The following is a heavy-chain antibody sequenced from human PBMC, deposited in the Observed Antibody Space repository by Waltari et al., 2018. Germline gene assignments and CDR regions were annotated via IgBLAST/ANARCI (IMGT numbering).Heavy chain of an antibody. J-gene: IGHJ6*02. Sequence: AVHWVRQASGKGLEWVGRIRNKPNNFATAYAASVKGRFIISRDDSKNTAYLQMNSLKTEDTAVYYCTRVELVGDPTLGNFYYYGMDVWGQGTTVTVSS. CDR1: A. V-gene: IGHV3-73*01. D-gene: IGHD1-26*01. CDR3: TRVELVGDPTLGNFYYYGMDV. CDR2: IRNKPNNFAT.